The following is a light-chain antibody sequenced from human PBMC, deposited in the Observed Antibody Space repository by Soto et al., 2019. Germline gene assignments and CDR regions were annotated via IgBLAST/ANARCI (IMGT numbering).Light chain of an antibody. CDR3: SSYTTSSTYV. J-gene: IGLJ1*01. Sequence: QSALTQPASVSRSPGQSITISCTGSSSDIGAYNFATWYQQHPDKAPKLMVFDVTNRPSGVSDRFSGSKPGNTASLTISGLQAEDEAEYYCSSYTTSSTYVFGTGTKVT. CDR2: DVT. CDR1: SSDIGAYNF. V-gene: IGLV2-14*01.